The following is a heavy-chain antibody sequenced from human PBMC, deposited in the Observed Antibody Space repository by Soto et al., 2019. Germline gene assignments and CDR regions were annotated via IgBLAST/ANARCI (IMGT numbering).Heavy chain of an antibody. CDR1: GFTFSDYY. Sequence: GGSLRLSCAASGFTFSDYYMSWIRQAPGKGLEWVSYISSSGSTIYYADSVKGRFTISRDNAKNSLYLQMNSLRAEDTAVYYCASSVLAARTEKTLRFDPWGQGTLVTVSS. J-gene: IGHJ5*02. D-gene: IGHD6-6*01. CDR2: ISSSGSTI. V-gene: IGHV3-11*01. CDR3: ASSVLAARTEKTLRFDP.